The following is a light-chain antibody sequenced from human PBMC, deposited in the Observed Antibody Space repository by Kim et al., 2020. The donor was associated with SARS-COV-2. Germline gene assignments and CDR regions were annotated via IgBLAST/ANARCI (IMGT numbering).Light chain of an antibody. V-gene: IGKV3-20*01. CDR2: GAS. Sequence: LSPGERATPSCRASPSVSSSYLAWYQQKAGQAPRLLIYGASSRATGIPDRFSGSGSGTDFTLTISRLEPEDFAVYYCQQYGSSPYTFGQGTKLEI. CDR1: PSVSSSY. CDR3: QQYGSSPYT. J-gene: IGKJ2*01.